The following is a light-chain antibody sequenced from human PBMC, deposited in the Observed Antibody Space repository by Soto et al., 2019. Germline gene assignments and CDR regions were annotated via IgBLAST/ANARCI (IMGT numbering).Light chain of an antibody. V-gene: IGKV3-20*01. Sequence: EVVLTQSPGTLSLSPGERATLSCRASQSVSSSYVAWYQQKRGQAPRLLMYGASSRATGIPDRFSGSGSGTDFTLTISSLQSEDIAVYYCQQYNKWPQTFGQGTKVDTK. CDR2: GAS. J-gene: IGKJ1*01. CDR3: QQYNKWPQT. CDR1: QSVSSSY.